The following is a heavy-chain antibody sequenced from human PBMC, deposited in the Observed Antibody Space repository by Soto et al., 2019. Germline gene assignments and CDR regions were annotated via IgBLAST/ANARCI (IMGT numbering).Heavy chain of an antibody. CDR3: AKEDPAAPPPALIDS. D-gene: IGHD6-25*01. V-gene: IGHV3-23*01. J-gene: IGHJ4*02. Sequence: EVHLLDSGGGLVQPGGSLRLSCAASGFTFTSYAMTWVRQAPGKGLEWVSAITGSGGYSYYADSVKGRFAISRDNSKNTVHLQMNSLRAEDSAIYYCAKEDPAAPPPALIDSWGQGTRVTVSS. CDR2: ITGSGGYS. CDR1: GFTFTSYA.